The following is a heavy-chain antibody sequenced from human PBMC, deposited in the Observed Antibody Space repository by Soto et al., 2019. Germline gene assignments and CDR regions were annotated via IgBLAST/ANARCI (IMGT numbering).Heavy chain of an antibody. CDR3: ANDRLAGKFAY. J-gene: IGHJ4*02. CDR1: GFTFNNYA. Sequence: EGQVLDSGGGLVQPGGSLRLSCAASGFTFNNYAMNWVRQAPGKGLEWVATISATGGSTYYADSVKCLFTISRDNSKNTLYLQMNGLRVEDTAVDYCANDRLAGKFAYWGKGTKVTVSS. V-gene: IGHV3-23*01. CDR2: ISATGGST.